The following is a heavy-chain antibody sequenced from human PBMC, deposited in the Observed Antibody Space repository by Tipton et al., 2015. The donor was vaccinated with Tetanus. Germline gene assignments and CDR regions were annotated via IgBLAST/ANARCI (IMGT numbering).Heavy chain of an antibody. J-gene: IGHJ5*02. Sequence: LRLSCTVSGGSITSGTYYWGWIRQPPGKGLEWIGNIYYSGTTYYNSPLKSRVTISLDTSKNQFSLKMTSETAADTAVYYCARQADNWFDPWGQGTLVAVSS. CDR3: ARQADNWFDP. CDR1: GGSITSGTYY. V-gene: IGHV4-39*01. CDR2: IYYSGTT.